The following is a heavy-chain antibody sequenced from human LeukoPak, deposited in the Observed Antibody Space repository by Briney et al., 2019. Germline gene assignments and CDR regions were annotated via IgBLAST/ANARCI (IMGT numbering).Heavy chain of an antibody. CDR1: GGTFSSYA. CDR3: ASDSANYYDSSGYHHPWIS. D-gene: IGHD3-22*01. V-gene: IGHV1-69*05. J-gene: IGHJ4*02. CDR2: IIPIFGTA. Sequence: SVKVPCKASGGTFSSYAISWVRQAPGQGLEWMGGIIPIFGTANYAQKFQGRVTITTDESTSTAHMELSSLRSEDTAVYYCASDSANYYDSSGYHHPWISWGQGTLVTVSS.